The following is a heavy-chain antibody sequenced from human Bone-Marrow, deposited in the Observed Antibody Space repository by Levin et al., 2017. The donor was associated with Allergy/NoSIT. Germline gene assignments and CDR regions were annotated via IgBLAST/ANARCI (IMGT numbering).Heavy chain of an antibody. D-gene: IGHD4-23*01. CDR3: ARGSYFGGLSFDC. V-gene: IGHV4-61*01. CDR2: IYHSGST. CDR1: GGSFSSGSYY. Sequence: SETLSLTCTVSGGSFSSGSYYWSWIRQPPGTGLEWIAYIYHSGSTKYNPSLKSRVTISLDTSRNQFSLRLTSLTAADMAVYYCARGSYFGGLSFDCWGKGTLVTVSS. J-gene: IGHJ4*02.